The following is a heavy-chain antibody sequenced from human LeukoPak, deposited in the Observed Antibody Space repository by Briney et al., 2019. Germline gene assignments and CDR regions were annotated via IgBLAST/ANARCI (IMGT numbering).Heavy chain of an antibody. V-gene: IGHV3-23*01. Sequence: GGSLRLSCAASGFTFSSYEMNWVRQAPGKGLEWVSTISGSGGNTYYADSVKGRFTISRDTSKNTLYLQMNSPRAEDTAVYYCAKDMYYDSSGPVFDYWGQGTLVTVSS. CDR2: ISGSGGNT. D-gene: IGHD3-22*01. J-gene: IGHJ4*02. CDR3: AKDMYYDSSGPVFDY. CDR1: GFTFSSYE.